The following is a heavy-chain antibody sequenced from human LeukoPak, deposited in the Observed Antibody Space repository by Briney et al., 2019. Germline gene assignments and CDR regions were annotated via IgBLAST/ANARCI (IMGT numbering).Heavy chain of an antibody. D-gene: IGHD6-25*01. CDR3: ARDGTPIYSSGWVYMDV. Sequence: HPSETLSLTCTVSGGSISSSSYYWSWLRQAPGKGLEWVADIKDDGSAKYYVDSVKGRFSISRDNAKNSLFLQMNSLRGEDSAVYYCARDGTPIYSSGWVYMDVWGKGTTVTVSS. V-gene: IGHV3-7*01. CDR2: IKDDGSAK. J-gene: IGHJ6*04. CDR1: GGSISSSSYY.